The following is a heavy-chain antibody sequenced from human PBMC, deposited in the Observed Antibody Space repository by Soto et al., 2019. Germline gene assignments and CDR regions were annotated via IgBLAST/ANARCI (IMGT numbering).Heavy chain of an antibody. CDR1: GGSFSGYY. Sequence: QVQLQQLGAGLLKPSETLSLTCAVYGGSFSGYYWSWIRQPPGKGLEWIGEINHSGSTNYNPSLKSRVTISVDTSKNQFSLKLSSVTAADTAVYYCARGRYRNWFDPWGQGTLVTVSS. J-gene: IGHJ5*02. D-gene: IGHD1-26*01. CDR3: ARGRYRNWFDP. CDR2: INHSGST. V-gene: IGHV4-34*01.